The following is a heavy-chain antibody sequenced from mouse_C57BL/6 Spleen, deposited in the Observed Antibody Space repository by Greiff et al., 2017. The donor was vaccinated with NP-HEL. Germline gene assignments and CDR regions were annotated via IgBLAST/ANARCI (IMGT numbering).Heavy chain of an antibody. D-gene: IGHD2-5*01. CDR1: GYTFTSYW. Sequence: QVQLKQSGAELVKPGASVKVSCKASGYTFTSYWMHWVKQRPGQGLEWIGGIHPSDSDTNYNQKFKGKATLTVDKSSSTAYMQLSSLTSEDSAVYYCAIAYYSNYGFYAMDYWGQGTSVTVSS. CDR3: AIAYYSNYGFYAMDY. CDR2: IHPSDSDT. V-gene: IGHV1-74*01. J-gene: IGHJ4*01.